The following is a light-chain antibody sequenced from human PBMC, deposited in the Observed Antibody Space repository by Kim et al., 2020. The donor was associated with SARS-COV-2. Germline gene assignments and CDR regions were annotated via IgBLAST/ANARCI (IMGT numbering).Light chain of an antibody. J-gene: IGKJ3*01. CDR3: MQGTNWPFT. CDR2: KVS. V-gene: IGKV2-30*01. Sequence: PASSSCGASQSLVYSDGNIYLNWFHQRPGQSPRRLIYKVSNRDSGVPDRFSCSGSGTDFTLQISRVEAEDVGVYYCMQGTNWPFTFGPGTKVDIK. CDR1: QSLVYSDGNIY.